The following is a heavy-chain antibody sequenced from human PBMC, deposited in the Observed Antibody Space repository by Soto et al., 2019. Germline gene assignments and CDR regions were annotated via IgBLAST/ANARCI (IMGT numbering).Heavy chain of an antibody. CDR1: GASTVSHYH. CDR2: IFNSGTT. Sequence: KPSETLSLTCSVSGASTVSHYHWTWIRQPPGKGLEWMGYIFNSGTTFYNPSLTSRLSISMDTSGNHFSLELRSATAADTAVYYCALALGPTTGLDYWGQGTLVTVSS. CDR3: ALALGPTTGLDY. V-gene: IGHV4-31*02. J-gene: IGHJ4*02. D-gene: IGHD1-26*01.